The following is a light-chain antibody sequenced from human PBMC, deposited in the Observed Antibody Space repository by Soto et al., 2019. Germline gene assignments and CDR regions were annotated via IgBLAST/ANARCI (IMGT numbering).Light chain of an antibody. J-gene: IGLJ1*01. Sequence: QAALTEPASVSGSPGQSITISFTGTSSDVGLYDYVSWYHQHPGKAPQLMIYAVSNRPSGVSNRFSASKSGNTVFLFISGLQAEDEADYYCSSYTSDSSSLFGSDTKVT. CDR2: AVS. V-gene: IGLV2-14*01. CDR3: SSYTSDSSSL. CDR1: SSDVGLYDY.